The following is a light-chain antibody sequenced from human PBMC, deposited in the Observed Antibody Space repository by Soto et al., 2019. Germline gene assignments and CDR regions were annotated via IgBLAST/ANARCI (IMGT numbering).Light chain of an antibody. J-gene: IGKJ4*01. CDR1: QGISND. V-gene: IGKV1-27*01. CDR3: QKYTNVPA. CDR2: AAS. Sequence: DIQMTQSPSSLSASVGDRVTITCRASQGISNDLAWYQQIPGQVPKLLISAASTLQSGVPSRFSGSGAGTDFTLTISSLHPEDVATYYCQKYTNVPAFGGGTKVEIK.